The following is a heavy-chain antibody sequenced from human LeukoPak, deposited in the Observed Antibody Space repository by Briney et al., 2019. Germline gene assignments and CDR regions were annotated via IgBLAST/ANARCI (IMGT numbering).Heavy chain of an antibody. V-gene: IGHV1-18*01. D-gene: IGHD3-10*01. J-gene: IGHJ4*02. CDR1: GYTFTSYG. Sequence: ASVKVSCKASGYTFTSYGISWVRQAPGQGLEWMGWISAYNGNTNYAQKFQGRVTMTRDTSISTAYMELSRLRFDDTAVYYCARGPPVDYGSGTYYSYYFDYWGQGTLVTVSS. CDR3: ARGPPVDYGSGTYYSYYFDY. CDR2: ISAYNGNT.